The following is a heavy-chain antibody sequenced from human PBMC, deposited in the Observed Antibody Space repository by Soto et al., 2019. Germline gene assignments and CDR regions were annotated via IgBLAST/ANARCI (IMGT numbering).Heavy chain of an antibody. V-gene: IGHV3-30*18. Sequence: QVQLVESGGGVVQPGRSLRLSCAASGFTFSSYGMHWVRQAPGKGLEWVAVISYDGSNKYYADSVKGRFTISRDNSKNTLYLQMNSLRAEDTAVYYCAKDLQLWLVSYYDGMDVWCQGTTVTVSS. D-gene: IGHD5-18*01. CDR1: GFTFSSYG. CDR2: ISYDGSNK. J-gene: IGHJ6*02. CDR3: AKDLQLWLVSYYDGMDV.